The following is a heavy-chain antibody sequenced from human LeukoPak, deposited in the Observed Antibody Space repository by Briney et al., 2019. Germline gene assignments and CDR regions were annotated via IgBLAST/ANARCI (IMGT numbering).Heavy chain of an antibody. CDR1: GFTISSNY. CDR3: ARDLALGVDY. J-gene: IGHJ4*02. V-gene: IGHV3-66*01. CDR2: IYSGGST. D-gene: IGHD3-16*01. Sequence: GGSLRLSCAASGFTISSNYMSWVRQTPGKGLEWVSVIYSGGSTYYADSVKGRFTISRDNSKNTLYLQMNSLRAEDTAVYYCARDLALGVDYWGQGTLVTVSS.